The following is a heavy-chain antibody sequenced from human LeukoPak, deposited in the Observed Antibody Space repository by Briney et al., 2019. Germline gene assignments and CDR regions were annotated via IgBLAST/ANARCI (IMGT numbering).Heavy chain of an antibody. V-gene: IGHV3-9*01. D-gene: IGHD6-13*01. CDR3: AKDKSSSWYPSWFDP. J-gene: IGHJ5*02. Sequence: GGSLRLSCAASGFTFDDYAMHWVRQAPGKGLEWVSGISRNSGSIGYADSVKGRFTISRDNAKNSLYLQMNSLRAEGTALYYCAKDKSSSWYPSWFDPWGQGTLVTVSS. CDR1: GFTFDDYA. CDR2: ISRNSGSI.